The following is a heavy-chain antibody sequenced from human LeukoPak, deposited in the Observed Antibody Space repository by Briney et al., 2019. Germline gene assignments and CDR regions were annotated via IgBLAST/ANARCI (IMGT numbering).Heavy chain of an antibody. D-gene: IGHD6-19*01. Sequence: SETLSLTCTVSGDSFSSVTDYWAWIRQPPGKGLEWIASGDYSGGTYYNPSLESRVAISADMSKNQFSLKRTSVTGADTAVYYCAGERGEEYSSGWYKRNYFDNWGQGIRVTVSS. V-gene: IGHV4-39*07. CDR1: GDSFSSVTDY. J-gene: IGHJ4*02. CDR2: GDYSGGT. CDR3: AGERGEEYSSGWYKRNYFDN.